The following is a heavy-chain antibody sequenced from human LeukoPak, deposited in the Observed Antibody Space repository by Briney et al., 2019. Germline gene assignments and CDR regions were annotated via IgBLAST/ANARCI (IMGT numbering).Heavy chain of an antibody. Sequence: GSSVKVSCKASGGTFSSYAISWVRQAPGQGLEWMGGIIPIFGTANYAQKFQGRVTITTDESTSTAYMELSSLRSEDTAVYYCAREGSVQLEPDAFDTWGQGTMVTVSS. CDR2: IIPIFGTA. CDR1: GGTFSSYA. CDR3: AREGSVQLEPDAFDT. V-gene: IGHV1-69*05. J-gene: IGHJ3*02. D-gene: IGHD1-1*01.